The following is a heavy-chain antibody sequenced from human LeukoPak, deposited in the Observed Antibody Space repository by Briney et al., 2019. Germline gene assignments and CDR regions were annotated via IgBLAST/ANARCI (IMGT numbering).Heavy chain of an antibody. V-gene: IGHV4-34*01. J-gene: IGHJ4*02. CDR2: INHSGST. CDR1: GGSFRGYY. Sequence: PSETLSLTCAVYGGSFRGYYWSWIRQPPGKGLEWIGEINHSGSTYYNPSLKSRVTISVDSSKNQFSLKLTSVTAADTAVYYCATLGEYYDSSGYYYNWGQGTLVTVSS. D-gene: IGHD3-22*01. CDR3: ATLGEYYDSSGYYYN.